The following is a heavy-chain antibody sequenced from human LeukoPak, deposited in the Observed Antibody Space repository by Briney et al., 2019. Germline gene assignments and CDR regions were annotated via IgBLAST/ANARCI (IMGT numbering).Heavy chain of an antibody. CDR1: GGSISSGGYS. D-gene: IGHD6-19*01. V-gene: IGHV4-30-2*01. CDR2: IYHSGST. Sequence: SETLSLTCAVSGGSISSGGYSWSWIRQPPGKGLEWIGYIYHSGSTNYNPTLKSRGTLSVATSKTQFTLKRSSVTAADTAVYYCARGRSSGWPYYYYGMDVWGQGTTVTVSS. CDR3: ARGRSSGWPYYYYGMDV. J-gene: IGHJ6*02.